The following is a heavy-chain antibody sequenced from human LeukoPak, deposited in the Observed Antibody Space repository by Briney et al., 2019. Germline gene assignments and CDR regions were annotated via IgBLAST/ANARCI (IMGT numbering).Heavy chain of an antibody. D-gene: IGHD3-16*02. J-gene: IGHJ4*02. CDR1: GYTFTNYA. Sequence: ASVKVSCKASGYTFTNYARHWVRQAPGQRLEWMGWISAGNGNTKYSQKFQGRVTITRDTSASTVYMDLSSLRSEDTAVYYCARDHDYDYLWGSYRYDLGFDYWGQGTLVTVSS. CDR3: ARDHDYDYLWGSYRYDLGFDY. V-gene: IGHV1-3*01. CDR2: ISAGNGNT.